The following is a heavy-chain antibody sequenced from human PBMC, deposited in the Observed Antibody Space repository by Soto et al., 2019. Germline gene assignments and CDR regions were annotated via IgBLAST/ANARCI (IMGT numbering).Heavy chain of an antibody. D-gene: IGHD6-19*01. J-gene: IGHJ4*02. CDR2: IYYSGST. Sequence: SETLSLTCTVSGGSISSYYWSWIRQPPGKGLEWIGYIYYSGSTNYNPSLKSRVTISVDTSKNQFSLKLSSVTAADTAVYYCARQRPGSGPTYYFDYWGQGTLVTVSS. V-gene: IGHV4-59*01. CDR1: GGSISSYY. CDR3: ARQRPGSGPTYYFDY.